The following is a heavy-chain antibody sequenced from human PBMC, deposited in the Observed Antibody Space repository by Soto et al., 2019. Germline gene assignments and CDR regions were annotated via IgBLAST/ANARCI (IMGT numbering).Heavy chain of an antibody. Sequence: SETLSLTCTVSGGSLREFGHFWTWIRQRPGRGLEWIGYSTYTGVTYYSPSLQSRISISVDTSKNQFSLTLNSVTAADTAVYYCGTDSGGPPLNRFDSWGHGTLVTVSS. CDR3: GTDSGGPPLNRFDS. V-gene: IGHV4-31*03. D-gene: IGHD3-16*01. J-gene: IGHJ5*01. CDR2: STYTGVT. CDR1: GGSLREFGHF.